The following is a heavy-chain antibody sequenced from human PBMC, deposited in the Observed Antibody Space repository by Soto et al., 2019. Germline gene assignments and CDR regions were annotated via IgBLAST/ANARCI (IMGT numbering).Heavy chain of an antibody. CDR3: ARDLVAAPGNFDY. CDR2: ISGSGSST. Sequence: GGSLRLSCAASGFTFSTYAMAWVRQAPGKGLEWVSAISGSGSSTYYADSVKGRFTISRDNAKNTLYLQMNSLRAEDTAVYYCARDLVAAPGNFDYWGQGTLVTVSS. CDR1: GFTFSTYA. J-gene: IGHJ4*02. V-gene: IGHV3-23*01. D-gene: IGHD6-13*01.